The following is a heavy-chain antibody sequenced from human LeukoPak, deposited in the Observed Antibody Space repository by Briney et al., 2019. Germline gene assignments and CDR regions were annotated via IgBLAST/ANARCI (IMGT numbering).Heavy chain of an antibody. J-gene: IGHJ4*02. D-gene: IGHD3-22*01. CDR2: IIPIFGTA. CDR1: GGTFSSYA. CDR3: AREDAADSRGQVDY. V-gene: IGHV1-69*05. Sequence: SVKVSCKASGGTFSSYAISWVRQAPGQGLEWMGGIIPIFGTANYAQKFQGRVTITTDESTSTAYMELSSLRSEDTAVYYCAREDAADSRGQVDYWGQGTLVTVSS.